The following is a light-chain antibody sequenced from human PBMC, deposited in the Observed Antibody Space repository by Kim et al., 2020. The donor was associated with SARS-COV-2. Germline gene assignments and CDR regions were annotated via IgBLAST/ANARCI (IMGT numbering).Light chain of an antibody. CDR3: NSRDSNENVF. Sequence: VAVGQTVRITCQGDSLRSYYATWDQQKPGQAPILVIYGKNNRPSGIPDRFSGSSSGNTASLTITGTQAGDEADYYCNSRDSNENVFFGGGTKLTVL. J-gene: IGLJ2*01. CDR2: GKN. CDR1: SLRSYY. V-gene: IGLV3-19*01.